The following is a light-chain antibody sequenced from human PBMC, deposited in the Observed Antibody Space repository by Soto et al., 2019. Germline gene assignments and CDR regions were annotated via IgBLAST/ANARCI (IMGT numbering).Light chain of an antibody. V-gene: IGKV3-15*01. CDR2: GAS. Sequence: EIVMTQSPDTLSVSPWERATLSCRASQSVSSNLAWYQQKPGQAPRLLIYGASTRATGIPARFSGSGSGTEFTLTISSLQSEDFAVYYCQQYNDWLTFGGGTKVDIK. J-gene: IGKJ4*01. CDR1: QSVSSN. CDR3: QQYNDWLT.